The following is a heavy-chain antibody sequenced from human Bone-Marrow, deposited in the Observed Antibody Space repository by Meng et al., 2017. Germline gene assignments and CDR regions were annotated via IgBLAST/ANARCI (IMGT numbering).Heavy chain of an antibody. CDR2: ISAYNGNT. D-gene: IGHD3-16*01. CDR3: ARDRSTRGGYNY. V-gene: IGHV1-18*01. Sequence: QGQRVLSGAEVKEPRASGKVSCKASGYTFPSYGISWVRQAPGQGLEWMGWISAYNGNTNYAQKLQGRVTMATDTSTSTAYMELRSLRSDDTAVYYCARDRSTRGGYNYWGQGTLVTVSS. J-gene: IGHJ4*02. CDR1: GYTFPSYG.